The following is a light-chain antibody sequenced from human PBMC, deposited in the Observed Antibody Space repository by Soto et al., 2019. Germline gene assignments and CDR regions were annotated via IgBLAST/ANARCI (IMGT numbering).Light chain of an antibody. V-gene: IGKV3-15*01. CDR2: GAS. Sequence: EVVMTQSPVLLSVSPGERATLSCRASQSLNSDLAWYQQKPGQPPRLLIHGASTRATGIPAKFSGSGSGTEFTLTISSVQSEDFAVYYCQQHKYWPRTFGQGTKVDIK. CDR1: QSLNSD. J-gene: IGKJ1*01. CDR3: QQHKYWPRT.